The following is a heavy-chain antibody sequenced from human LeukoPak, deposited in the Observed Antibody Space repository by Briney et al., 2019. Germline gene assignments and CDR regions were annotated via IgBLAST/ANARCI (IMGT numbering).Heavy chain of an antibody. CDR2: IYYSGST. Sequence: SETLSLTCTVSGGSISSYYWSWIRQPPGKGLEWIGYIYYSGSTNYNPSLKSRVTISVDTSKNQFSLKLSSVTAADTAVYYCARAPRRNWFDPWGQGTLVTVSS. CDR1: GGSISSYY. J-gene: IGHJ5*02. CDR3: ARAPRRNWFDP. V-gene: IGHV4-59*01.